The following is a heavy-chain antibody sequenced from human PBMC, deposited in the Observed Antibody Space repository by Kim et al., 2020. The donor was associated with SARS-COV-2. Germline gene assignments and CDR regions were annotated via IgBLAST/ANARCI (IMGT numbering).Heavy chain of an antibody. CDR3: DYDAHHCPGCYDYGMH. D-gene: IGHD3-22*01. J-gene: IGHJ6*01. V-gene: IGHV3-9*01. CDR1: GFSFGNYG. Sequence: GGSLRLSCAASGFSFGNYGMTWVRQGPGKGLEWVARIRSNSGGMAYADAVKGRVTITRDNDKTYINLQMHRIRLKAKALYYYDYDAHHCPGCYDYGMH. CDR2: IRSNSGGM.